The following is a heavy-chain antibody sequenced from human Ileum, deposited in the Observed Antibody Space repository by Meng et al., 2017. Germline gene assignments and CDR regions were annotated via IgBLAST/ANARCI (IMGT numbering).Heavy chain of an antibody. D-gene: IGHD3-10*01. J-gene: IGHJ4*02. Sequence: QVQLVQSGAEVKNPGASVTVCCKASGFTFVRYAIYWVRQDPGQGLEWMGWITAGNGNTKYSQKFQGRVTITRDTSASAVYMELSNLKFEDTAVYYCARDMPYSSGSFDYWGQGTLVTVSS. CDR1: GFTFVRYA. CDR2: ITAGNGNT. V-gene: IGHV1-3*01. CDR3: ARDMPYSSGSFDY.